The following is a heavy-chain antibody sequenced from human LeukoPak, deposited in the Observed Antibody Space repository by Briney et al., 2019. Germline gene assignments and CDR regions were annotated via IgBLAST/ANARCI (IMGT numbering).Heavy chain of an antibody. V-gene: IGHV4-39*01. CDR2: IYYSGST. D-gene: IGHD4-17*01. Sequence: SETLSLTCTVSGGSISSSSYYWGWIRQPPGKGLEWIGSIYYSGSTYYNPSLKSRVTISVDTSKNQFSLKLSSVTAADTAVYYCARHDYGDNGNGRLVYWDQGTLVTVSS. CDR3: ARHDYGDNGNGRLVY. CDR1: GGSISSSSYY. J-gene: IGHJ4*02.